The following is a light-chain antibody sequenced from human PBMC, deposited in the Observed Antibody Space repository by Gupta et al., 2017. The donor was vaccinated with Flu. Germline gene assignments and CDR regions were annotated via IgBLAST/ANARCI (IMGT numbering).Light chain of an antibody. CDR1: QSLVYSDGNIY. CDR2: QVS. V-gene: IGKV2-30*01. J-gene: IGKJ1*01. Sequence: DVVMTQSPLSLPVTLGQPASISCRSSQSLVYSDGNIYLHWIQQRPGQSPRRLIYQVSHRESGVPDRFSGSGSSTDFTLKISRVEAEDVGVYYCMQGSRWPWAFGQGTKVEIK. CDR3: MQGSRWPWA.